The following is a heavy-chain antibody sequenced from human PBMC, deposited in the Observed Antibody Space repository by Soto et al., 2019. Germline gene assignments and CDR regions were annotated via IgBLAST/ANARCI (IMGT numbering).Heavy chain of an antibody. J-gene: IGHJ4*02. CDR2: ISYDGSNK. CDR3: ARADYYDSSGYYDY. CDR1: GFTFSSYA. Sequence: GGSLRLSCAASGFTFSSYAMHWVRQAPGKGLEWVAVISYDGSNKYYADSVKGRFTISRDNSKNTLYLQMNSLRAEDTAVYYSARADYYDSSGYYDYWGQGTLVTVSS. V-gene: IGHV3-30-3*01. D-gene: IGHD3-22*01.